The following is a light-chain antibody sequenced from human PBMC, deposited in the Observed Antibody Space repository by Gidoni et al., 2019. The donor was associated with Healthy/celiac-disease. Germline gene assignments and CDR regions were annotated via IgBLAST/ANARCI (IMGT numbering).Light chain of an antibody. CDR1: QSVSSH. CDR3: QQYNHWLT. J-gene: IGKJ4*01. V-gene: IGKV3-15*01. Sequence: EIVMTQSPATLSVSQGERATLPCRAMQSVSSHLAGYQQKPGQAPRLLIYGASPRATGIPARFSGSGSGTAFTLTIRSLQSEAFAVYYCQQYNHWLTFGGGTKVEIK. CDR2: GAS.